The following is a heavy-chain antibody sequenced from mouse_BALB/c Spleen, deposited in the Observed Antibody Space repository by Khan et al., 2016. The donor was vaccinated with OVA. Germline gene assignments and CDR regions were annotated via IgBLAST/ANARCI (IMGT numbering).Heavy chain of an antibody. CDR3: AKGGYNGTMDV. D-gene: IGHD2-14*01. V-gene: IGHV9-3-1*01. CDR1: GFTFTNYG. CDR2: INTYTGEP. J-gene: IGHJ4*01. Sequence: QIQLVQSGPELKKPGETVQISCKASGFTFTNYGMNWVRQAPGKGLKWMGWINTYTGEPTFTDDFKGRFAFSLEPSASTAYLQINSLKHEDTANYFCAKGGYNGTMDVWGQGTSVTVSS.